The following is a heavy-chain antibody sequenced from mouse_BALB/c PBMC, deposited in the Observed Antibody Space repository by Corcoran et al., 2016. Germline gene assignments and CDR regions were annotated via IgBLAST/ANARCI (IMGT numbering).Heavy chain of an antibody. J-gene: IGHJ3*01. D-gene: IGHD1-1*01. CDR1: GYTFTDYS. CDR2: IYPGSGNT. CDR3: ARKTYGSSYAWFAY. Sequence: QVQLQQSGAELARPGASVKLSCKASGYTFTDYSINWVKQRTGQGLEWIGEIYPGSGNTYYNEKFKGKATLTADKSSSTAYMQLSSLTSEDSAVYFCARKTYGSSYAWFAYWGQGTLVTVSA. V-gene: IGHV1-77*01.